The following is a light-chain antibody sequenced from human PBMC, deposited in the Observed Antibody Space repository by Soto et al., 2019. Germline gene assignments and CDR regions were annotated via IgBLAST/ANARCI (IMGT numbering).Light chain of an antibody. V-gene: IGLV2-14*01. CDR2: EVS. CDR3: SSYSTSTTLGV. CDR1: GSDVGGYKY. Sequence: QSVLTQPASVTGSPGQTISIPSNGTGSDVGGYKYVSWYQQHPGKAPKLIIYEVSGRPSGVSNRFSGSKSGNTASLTISGLQAEDEADYYCSSYSTSTTLGVFGTGTKVTVL. J-gene: IGLJ1*01.